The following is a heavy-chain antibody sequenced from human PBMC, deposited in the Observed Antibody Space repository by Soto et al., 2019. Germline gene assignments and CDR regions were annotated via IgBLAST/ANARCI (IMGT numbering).Heavy chain of an antibody. CDR3: ARQAAAPGIDLWFDP. J-gene: IGHJ5*02. V-gene: IGHV4-39*01. D-gene: IGHD6-13*01. CDR2: IFYAGST. Sequence: PSETLSLTCNVSGGSISSSRSYWAWFRQPPGKELEWIANIFYAGSTYYNPSLKSRVTVSVDTSKNQFSLKLDSVTAADTAVYYCARQAAAPGIDLWFDPWGQGTLVTVSS. CDR1: GGSISSSRSY.